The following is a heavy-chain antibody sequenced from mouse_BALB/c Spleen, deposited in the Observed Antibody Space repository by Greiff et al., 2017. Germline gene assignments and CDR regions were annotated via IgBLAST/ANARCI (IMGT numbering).Heavy chain of an antibody. CDR3: ARGYDYDGEDAMGY. D-gene: IGHD2-4*01. Sequence: EVKLMESGGGLVKPGGSLKLSCAASGFTFSDYYMYWVRQTPEKRLEWVATISDGGSYTYYPDSVKGRFTISRDNAKNNLYLQMSSLKSEDTAMYYWARGYDYDGEDAMGYWGQGTSVTVSA. CDR2: ISDGGSYT. CDR1: GFTFSDYY. J-gene: IGHJ4*01. V-gene: IGHV5-4*02.